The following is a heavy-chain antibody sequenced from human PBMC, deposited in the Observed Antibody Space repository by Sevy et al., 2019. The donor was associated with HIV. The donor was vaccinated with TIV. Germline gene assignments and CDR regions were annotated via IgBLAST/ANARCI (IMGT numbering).Heavy chain of an antibody. J-gene: IGHJ4*02. V-gene: IGHV3-15*01. CDR2: IRSETGGGTT. CDR3: AIDHRRDGMIVVPFEK. Sequence: GGSLRLSCAASGLSSSNAWMAWVRQAPGKGLEWVGRIRSETGGGTTDFAAFAKGKFTISRDDPKNTLYLQMNSLKTEDTAVYYCAIDHRRDGMIVVPFEKWGLGTLVTVSS. CDR1: GLSSSNAW. D-gene: IGHD3-22*01.